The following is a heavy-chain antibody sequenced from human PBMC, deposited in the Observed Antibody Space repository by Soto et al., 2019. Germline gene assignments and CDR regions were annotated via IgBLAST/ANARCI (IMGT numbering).Heavy chain of an antibody. CDR2: IRSKANSYAT. V-gene: IGHV3-73*01. Sequence: EVQLVESGGGLVQPGGSLKLSCAASGFTLSGSAMHWVRQASGKGLEWVGRIRSKANSYATAYAASVKGRFTISRDDSKNTTYLQMNSLKTEETAVYYCTPLEVVTVYWGQATLVTVS. D-gene: IGHD2-15*01. CDR3: TPLEVVTVY. CDR1: GFTLSGSA. J-gene: IGHJ4*02.